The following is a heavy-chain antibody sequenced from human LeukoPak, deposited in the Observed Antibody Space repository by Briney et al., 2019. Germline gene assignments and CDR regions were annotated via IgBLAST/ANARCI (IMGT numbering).Heavy chain of an antibody. V-gene: IGHV3-13*01. CDR3: ARAAAAGFYYYYYYMDV. Sequence: TGGSLRLSCAASGFTFSSYDMHWVRQATGKGLEWVSAIGTAGDTYYPGSVKGRFTISRENAKNSLYLQMNSLRAGDTAVYYCARAAAAGFYYYYYYMDVWGKGTTVTISS. CDR2: IGTAGDT. J-gene: IGHJ6*03. D-gene: IGHD6-13*01. CDR1: GFTFSSYD.